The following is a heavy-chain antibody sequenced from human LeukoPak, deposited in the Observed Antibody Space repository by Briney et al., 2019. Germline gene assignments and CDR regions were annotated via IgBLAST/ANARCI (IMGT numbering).Heavy chain of an antibody. CDR2: VNPNDGST. CDR1: GYTFTNYY. V-gene: IGHV1-46*01. D-gene: IGHD4-23*01. CDR3: AIVSPMTTVARGQGAFDI. J-gene: IGHJ3*02. Sequence: ASVKVSCKGFGYTFTNYYMHWVRQAPGQGPEWMGIVNPNDGSTTCAQKFQGRVTMTRDMSTNTVYMELSSLRSDDTAEYFCAIVSPMTTVARGQGAFDIWGQGTMVIVSA.